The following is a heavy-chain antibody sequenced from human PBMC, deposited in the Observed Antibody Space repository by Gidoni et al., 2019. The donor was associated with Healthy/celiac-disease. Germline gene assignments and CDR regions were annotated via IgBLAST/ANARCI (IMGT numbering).Heavy chain of an antibody. Sequence: QVQLQQWGAGLLKPSETLSLTCAVYGGSFSGYYWSWIRQPPGKGLEWIGEINHSGSTNYKTSLKSRVTISVDTSKNQFSLKLSSVTAADTAVYYCASGKDYERYWGQGTLVTVSS. CDR2: INHSGST. J-gene: IGHJ4*02. V-gene: IGHV4-34*01. D-gene: IGHD4-17*01. CDR1: GGSFSGYY. CDR3: ASGKDYERY.